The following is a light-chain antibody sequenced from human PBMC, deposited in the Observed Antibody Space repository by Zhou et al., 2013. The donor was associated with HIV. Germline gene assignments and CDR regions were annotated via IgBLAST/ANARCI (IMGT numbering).Light chain of an antibody. Sequence: DIQMTQSPSSLSASVGDKVTINCRASQNISNNLNWYRQRPGGAPNLLLYAASSLQSGVPSRFSGSGYGTDFSLSISSLQPEDFISYYCQQSSAVPRTFGQGTKVEV. J-gene: IGKJ1*01. CDR3: QQSSAVPRT. CDR2: AAS. V-gene: IGKV1-39*01. CDR1: QNISNN.